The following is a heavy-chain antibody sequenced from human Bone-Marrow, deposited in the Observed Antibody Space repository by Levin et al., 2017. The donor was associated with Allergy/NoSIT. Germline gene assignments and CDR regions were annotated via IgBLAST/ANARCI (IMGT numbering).Heavy chain of an antibody. V-gene: IGHV3-74*01. Sequence: QAGGSLRLSCGASGFNFNMYWMYWVRQAPGKGLVWVSRINTYGTSTGYADSVKGRFTISRDNDKNTLYLQMNRLRAEDTAVYYCVRVITWNDFYGSLNWFDPWGQGTLVTVSS. CDR3: VRVITWNDFYGSLNWFDP. J-gene: IGHJ5*02. CDR2: INTYGTST. D-gene: IGHD1-1*01. CDR1: GFNFNMYW.